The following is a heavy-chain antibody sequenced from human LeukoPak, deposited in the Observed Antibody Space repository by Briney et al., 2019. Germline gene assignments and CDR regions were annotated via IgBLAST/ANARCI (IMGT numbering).Heavy chain of an antibody. D-gene: IGHD1-14*01. J-gene: IGHJ4*02. CDR3: ATQRSGIFGY. Sequence: PGGSLRLSCATSGFTFSNYWMAWVRQAPGKGLEWVANIKQDGSEKYYVDSVKGRFTLSRDNAKNSLYLQMNSLRVEDTAVYYCATQRSGIFGYWGQGTLVTVSS. CDR1: GFTFSNYW. V-gene: IGHV3-7*02. CDR2: IKQDGSEK.